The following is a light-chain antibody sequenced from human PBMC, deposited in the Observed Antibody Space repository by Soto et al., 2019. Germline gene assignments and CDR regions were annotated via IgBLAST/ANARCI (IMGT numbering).Light chain of an antibody. Sequence: DIQMTQSPSSLSASVGDRVTITCRTSQSIDNYLNWYQQKPGKAPKLLMFAASTLQSGVPSRFSGSGSETDFTLTISSLQPEALATYYCHQSYTTLFTFGPGTKVDLK. V-gene: IGKV1-39*01. CDR1: QSIDNY. CDR3: HQSYTTLFT. J-gene: IGKJ3*01. CDR2: AAS.